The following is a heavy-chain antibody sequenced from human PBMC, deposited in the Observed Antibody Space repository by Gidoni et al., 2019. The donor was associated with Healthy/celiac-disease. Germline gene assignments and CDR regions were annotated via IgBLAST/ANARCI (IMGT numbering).Heavy chain of an antibody. CDR1: GFTFSNYA. V-gene: IGHV3-23*01. CDR3: AKVYCSSTSCYHDAFDI. J-gene: IGHJ3*02. D-gene: IGHD2-2*01. Sequence: EVQLLESGGALLQPGGSLRLSCAASGFTFSNYAVSWVRQAPGKGLEWVSAIIGSGGSTYYADSVKGRFTISRDNSKNTLYLQMNSLRAEDTAVYYCAKVYCSSTSCYHDAFDIWGQGTMVTVSS. CDR2: IIGSGGST.